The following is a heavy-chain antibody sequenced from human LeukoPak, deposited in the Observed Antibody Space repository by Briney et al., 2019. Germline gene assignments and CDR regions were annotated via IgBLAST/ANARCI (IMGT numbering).Heavy chain of an antibody. J-gene: IGHJ4*02. CDR2: ISTGSSTI. D-gene: IGHD2-21*01. V-gene: IGHV3-48*02. Sequence: TGGSLRLSCAASGFTVSSNHMSWVRQAPGKGLEWVSYISTGSSTIFYADSVKGRFTISRDNAKNSLYLQMNSLRDEDTAIYYCARGLTRGFDSWGQGTLVAVSS. CDR3: ARGLTRGFDS. CDR1: GFTVSSNH.